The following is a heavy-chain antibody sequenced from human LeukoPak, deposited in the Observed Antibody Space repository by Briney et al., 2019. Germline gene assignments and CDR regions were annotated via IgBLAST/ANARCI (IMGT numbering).Heavy chain of an antibody. V-gene: IGHV3-7*01. CDR3: VRDATRGGDLDH. CDR1: GFTFSSYA. J-gene: IGHJ5*02. Sequence: GGSLRLSCAASGFTFSSYAMSWVRQAPGKGLEWVAQIKVDGSEKYYVDSVRGRFTISRDNAKNSLDLQMNTLRVEDTAVYYCVRDATRGGDLDHWGQGTLVTVSS. D-gene: IGHD2-21*01. CDR2: IKVDGSEK.